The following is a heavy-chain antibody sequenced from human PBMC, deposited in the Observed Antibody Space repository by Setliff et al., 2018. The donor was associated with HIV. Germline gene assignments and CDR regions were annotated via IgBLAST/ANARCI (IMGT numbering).Heavy chain of an antibody. Sequence: TLSLTCAVSGGSISSTNWWSWVRQPPGKGLEWIGEIYHSGSTNYKTSLKSRVTISVDKSKNQFSLKLSSVTAADTAVYYCARLTTGAAFDIWGQGTMVTVSS. CDR1: GGSISSTNW. CDR2: IYHSGST. D-gene: IGHD4-17*01. V-gene: IGHV4-4*02. J-gene: IGHJ3*02. CDR3: ARLTTGAAFDI.